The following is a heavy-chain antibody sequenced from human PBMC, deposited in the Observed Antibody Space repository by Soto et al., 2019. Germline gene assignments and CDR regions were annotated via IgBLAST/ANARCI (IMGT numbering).Heavy chain of an antibody. V-gene: IGHV1-69*14. CDR1: GGTLRNYG. CDR2: ISPVFGTA. D-gene: IGHD2-15*01. CDR3: SRGGATKTVGTTYYGMDV. Sequence: QVQLVQSGAEVKKPGSSVRVSCKASGGTLRNYGISWVRQAPGQGLEWMGGISPVFGTANYAQKFQRRLKIPPNNCTSTGYVDVTRLRSEDTAVYDCSRGGATKTVGTTYYGMDVWGQGTTVTVSS. J-gene: IGHJ6*02.